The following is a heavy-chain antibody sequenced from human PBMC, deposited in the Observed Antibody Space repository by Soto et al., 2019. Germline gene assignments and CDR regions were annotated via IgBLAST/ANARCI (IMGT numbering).Heavy chain of an antibody. CDR1: GYTFTSYG. J-gene: IGHJ4*02. D-gene: IGHD5-18*01. CDR2: ISAYNGNT. V-gene: IGHV1-18*01. Sequence: QVQLVQSGAEVKKPGASVKVSCKASGYTFTSYGISWVRQAPGQGLEWMGWISAYNGNTNYAQKLQGRGTMTTDTSTSTALMELSSLRSDDTAVYYWASSLLVGYGLEGEIDWGQGTLVTVSS. CDR3: ASSLLVGYGLEGEID.